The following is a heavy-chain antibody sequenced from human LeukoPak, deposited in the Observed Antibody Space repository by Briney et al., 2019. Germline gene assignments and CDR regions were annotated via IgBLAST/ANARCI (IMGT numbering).Heavy chain of an antibody. CDR3: ASPDLAARQIGVDP. D-gene: IGHD6-6*01. CDR1: GYTFTSYD. Sequence: ASVKVSCKASGYTFTSYDINWVRQATGQGLEWMGWMNPNSGNTGYAQKFQGRVTMTRNTSISTAYMELSSLRSEDTAVHYCASPDLAARQIGVDPWGQGTLVTVSS. J-gene: IGHJ5*02. CDR2: MNPNSGNT. V-gene: IGHV1-8*01.